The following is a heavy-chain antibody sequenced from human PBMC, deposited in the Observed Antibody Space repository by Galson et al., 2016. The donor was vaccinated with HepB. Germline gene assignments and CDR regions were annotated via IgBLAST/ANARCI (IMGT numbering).Heavy chain of an antibody. CDR2: INPSGGST. Sequence: SVKVSCKASGYIFPRYYVHWVRQAPGQGLEWMGIINPSGGSTSYPENFQGRVTLTRDTSTTTVYMELSRLQSEDTAIYYCARGTEHWEQGRLDPWGQGTLVTVSS. CDR1: GYIFPRYY. J-gene: IGHJ5*02. CDR3: ARGTEHWEQGRLDP. D-gene: IGHD1-26*01. V-gene: IGHV1-46*01.